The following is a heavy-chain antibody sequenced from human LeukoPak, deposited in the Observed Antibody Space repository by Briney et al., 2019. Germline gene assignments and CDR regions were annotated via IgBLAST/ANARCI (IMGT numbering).Heavy chain of an antibody. CDR2: ISFDGINK. V-gene: IGHV3-30*03. CDR3: AREVFDSSGYYESAMVDY. J-gene: IGHJ4*02. D-gene: IGHD3-22*01. Sequence: PGGSLRLSCAASGFTFSSYGMHWVRQAPGKGLEWVAVISFDGINKFYADSVKGRFTVSRDNAKNSLYLQMNSLRAEDTAVYYCAREVFDSSGYYESAMVDYWGQGTLVTVSS. CDR1: GFTFSSYG.